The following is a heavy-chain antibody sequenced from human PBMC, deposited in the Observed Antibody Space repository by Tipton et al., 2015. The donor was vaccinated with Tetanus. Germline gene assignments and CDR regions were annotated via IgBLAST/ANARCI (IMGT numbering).Heavy chain of an antibody. CDR3: ATALPGAPPPY. Sequence: SLRLSCAASGFIFSSYGIHWVRQAPGKGLEWVAVSWYDGTDKYYADSVKGRFTISRDNSKNTLYLQMNSLRAEDTAVYYCATALPGAPPPYWGQGTLVTVSS. V-gene: IGHV3-33*01. D-gene: IGHD7-27*01. J-gene: IGHJ4*02. CDR2: SWYDGTDK. CDR1: GFIFSSYG.